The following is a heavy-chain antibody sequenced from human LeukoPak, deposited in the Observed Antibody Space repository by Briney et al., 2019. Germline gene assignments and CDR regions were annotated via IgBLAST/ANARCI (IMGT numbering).Heavy chain of an antibody. CDR2: IYHSGNT. J-gene: IGHJ3*02. CDR3: ARDQDPYSSSGDSGDAFDI. V-gene: IGHV3-66*03. D-gene: IGHD6-6*01. CDR1: GFTISSYY. Sequence: QPGGSLRLSCAASGFTISSYYMAWVRQAPGKGLEWVSVIYHSGNTDYADSVKGRFTISRDNSKNTLYLQMNSLRAEDTAVYYCARDQDPYSSSGDSGDAFDIWGQGTMVTVSS.